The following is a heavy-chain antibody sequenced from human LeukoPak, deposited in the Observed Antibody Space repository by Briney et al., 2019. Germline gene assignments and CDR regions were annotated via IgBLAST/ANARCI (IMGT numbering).Heavy chain of an antibody. CDR1: GGSISSSSYY. CDR3: AKSNGYGLIDY. J-gene: IGHJ4*02. D-gene: IGHD5-12*01. CDR2: IYYSGST. Sequence: SETLSLTCTVSGGSISSSSYYWGWIRQPPGKGLEWIGSIYYSGSTYYNPSLKSRVTISVDTSKNQFSLKLSSVIAADTAMYYCAKSNGYGLIDYWGQGTLVTVSS. V-gene: IGHV4-39*01.